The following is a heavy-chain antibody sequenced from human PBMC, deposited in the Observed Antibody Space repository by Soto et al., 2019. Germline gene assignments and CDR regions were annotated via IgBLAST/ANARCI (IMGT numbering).Heavy chain of an antibody. Sequence: GGSLRLSCSASGFTFSSYAMHWVRQAPGKGLEYVSAISSNGGSTYYADSVKGRFTISRDNSKNTLYLQMSSLRAEDTAVYYCVKDKGSSSSSPLKHYYSSSDMDAWAQGTTVPISS. CDR2: ISSNGGST. V-gene: IGHV3-64D*08. CDR3: VKDKGSSSSSPLKHYYSSSDMDA. CDR1: GFTFSSYA. J-gene: IGHJ6*02. D-gene: IGHD6-6*01.